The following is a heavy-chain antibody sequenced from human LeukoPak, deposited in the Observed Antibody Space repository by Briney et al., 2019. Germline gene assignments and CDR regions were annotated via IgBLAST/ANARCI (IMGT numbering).Heavy chain of an antibody. CDR1: GYTFTNYA. CDR2: INPNSGGT. V-gene: IGHV1-2*02. J-gene: IGHJ4*02. Sequence: GASVKVSCKASGYTFTNYAMNWVRQAPGQGLEWMGWINPNSGGTNYAQKFQGRVTMTRDTSISTAYMELSRLRSDDTAVYYCAMITIFGVVDFDYWGQGTLVTVSS. D-gene: IGHD3-3*01. CDR3: AMITIFGVVDFDY.